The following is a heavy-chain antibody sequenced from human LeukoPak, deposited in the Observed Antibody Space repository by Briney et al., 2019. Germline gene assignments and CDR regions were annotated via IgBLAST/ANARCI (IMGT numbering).Heavy chain of an antibody. D-gene: IGHD2-21*01. CDR3: ASSVYGGAFDY. J-gene: IGHJ4*02. V-gene: IGHV3-21*01. CDR1: GFTFSSYS. Sequence: GGSLRLSCAASGFTFSSYSMNWVRQAPGKGLEWVSSISSSSSYIYYADSVKGRFTISRDNAKNSLYLQMNSLRAEDTAVYYCASSVYGGAFDYWGPGTLVTVSS. CDR2: ISSSSSYI.